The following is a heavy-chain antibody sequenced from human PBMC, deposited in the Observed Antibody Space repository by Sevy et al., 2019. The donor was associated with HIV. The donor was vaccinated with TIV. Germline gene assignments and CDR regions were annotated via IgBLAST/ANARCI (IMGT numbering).Heavy chain of an antibody. J-gene: IGHJ6*02. Sequence: ASVKVSCKASGGTFSSYAISWVRQAPGQGLEWMGGIIPIFGTANYAQKFQGRVMITADESTSTAYMELSSLRSEDTAVYYCARWGPRGYSYGTLDYYGMDVWGQGTTVTVSS. V-gene: IGHV1-69*13. CDR2: IIPIFGTA. CDR3: ARWGPRGYSYGTLDYYGMDV. D-gene: IGHD5-18*01. CDR1: GGTFSSYA.